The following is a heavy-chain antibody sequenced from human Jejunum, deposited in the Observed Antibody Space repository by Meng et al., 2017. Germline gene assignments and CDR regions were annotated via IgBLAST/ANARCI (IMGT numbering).Heavy chain of an antibody. J-gene: IGHJ5*02. CDR2: ISYSGST. V-gene: IGHV4-31*03. CDR1: GGSISRGFYY. CDR3: ARDRFSSGSSNWFDP. Sequence: VHLQESGPGLVKPSQTLSLPCTVSGGSISRGFYYWNWIRQHPGKGLEWIGYISYSGSTYYNPSLKSRVTISLDTSKNQFSLNLSSVTAADTAVYYCARDRFSSGSSNWFDPWGQGTLVTVSS. D-gene: IGHD3-10*01.